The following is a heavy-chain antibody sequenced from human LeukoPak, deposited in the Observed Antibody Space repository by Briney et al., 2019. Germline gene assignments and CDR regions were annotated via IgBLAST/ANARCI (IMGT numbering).Heavy chain of an antibody. CDR2: ISSSSSTI. Sequence: PGGSLRLSCAASGFTFSSYSMNWVRQAPGKGLEGVSYISSSSSTIYYADSVKGRFTISRDNAKNSLYLQMNSLRAEDTAVYYCTRHLDGIAAYDYWGQGSLVTVSS. CDR3: TRHLDGIAAYDY. J-gene: IGHJ4*02. CDR1: GFTFSSYS. V-gene: IGHV3-48*04. D-gene: IGHD6-13*01.